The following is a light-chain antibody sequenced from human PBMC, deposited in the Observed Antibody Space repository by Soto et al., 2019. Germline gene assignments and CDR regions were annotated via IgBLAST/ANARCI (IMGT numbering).Light chain of an antibody. CDR2: GAS. V-gene: IGKV3-15*01. Sequence: EIVMTQSPATLSVSPGERATLSCRASQSVSNNLAWYQQKPGQAPRLLIYGASTRPTGIPARFSGSGSGTEFTLTISSLQSEDSAVYFCQQYNNWPWPFGQGTKVEIK. CDR1: QSVSNN. J-gene: IGKJ1*01. CDR3: QQYNNWPWP.